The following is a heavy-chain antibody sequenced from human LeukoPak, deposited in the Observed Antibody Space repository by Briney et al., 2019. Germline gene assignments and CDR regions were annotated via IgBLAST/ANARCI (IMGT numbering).Heavy chain of an antibody. D-gene: IGHD5-18*01. CDR2: ISYDGSNK. Sequence: GRSLRLSCAASGVTFSSYGMHWVRQAPVKGLEWVAVISYDGSNKYYADSVKGRFTISRDNSKNTLYLQMNSLRAEDTAVYYCALRDGYNLYYFDYWGQGTLVTVSS. J-gene: IGHJ4*02. CDR1: GVTFSSYG. V-gene: IGHV3-30*03. CDR3: ALRDGYNLYYFDY.